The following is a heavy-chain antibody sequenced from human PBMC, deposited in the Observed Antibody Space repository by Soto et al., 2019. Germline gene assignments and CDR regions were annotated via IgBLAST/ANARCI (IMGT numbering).Heavy chain of an antibody. CDR2: ISYDGSNK. J-gene: IGHJ4*02. CDR1: GCTFSSYG. Sequence: PGESLKISCAASGCTFSSYGMRWVRQAPGKGLEWVAVISYDGSNKYYADSVKGRFTISRDNSKNTLYLQMNSLRAEDTAVYYCASRYDYGDYAMDYWGQGTLVTVSS. V-gene: IGHV3-30*03. D-gene: IGHD4-17*01. CDR3: ASRYDYGDYAMDY.